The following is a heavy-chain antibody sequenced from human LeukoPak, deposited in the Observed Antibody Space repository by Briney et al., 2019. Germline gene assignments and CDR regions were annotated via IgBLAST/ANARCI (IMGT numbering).Heavy chain of an antibody. CDR3: ARGGNYGMDV. V-gene: IGHV3-74*01. CDR2: IKTDGSTT. Sequence: GGSLRLSCAVSGFTFSSSWMHWVRQAPGKGLVWVSHIKTDGSTTAYADSVKGRFAISRDNAKNTLYLQMNSLRAEDTAVYYCARGGNYGMDVWGQGTTVTVSS. J-gene: IGHJ6*02. CDR1: GFTFSSSW.